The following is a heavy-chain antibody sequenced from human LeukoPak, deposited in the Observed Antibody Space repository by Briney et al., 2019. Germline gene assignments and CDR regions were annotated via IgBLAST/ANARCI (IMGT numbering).Heavy chain of an antibody. CDR2: IYCSGST. CDR3: ARDQDYDFWSGSQAGHAFDI. D-gene: IGHD3-3*01. CDR1: GGSISSGDYY. J-gene: IGHJ3*02. Sequence: SETLSLTCTVSGGSISSGDYYWSWIRQPPGKGLEWIRYIYCSGSTYYNPSLKSRVIISVDTSKNQFSLKLSSVTAADTAVYYCARDQDYDFWSGSQAGHAFDIWGQGTMVTVSS. V-gene: IGHV4-30-4*08.